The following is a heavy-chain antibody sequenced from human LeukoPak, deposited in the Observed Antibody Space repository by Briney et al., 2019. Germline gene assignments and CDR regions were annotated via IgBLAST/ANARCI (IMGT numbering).Heavy chain of an antibody. J-gene: IGHJ5*02. CDR2: INHSGST. V-gene: IGHV4-34*01. CDR1: GGSFSGYY. Sequence: SETLSLTCAVYGGSFSGYYRSWIRQPPGKGLEWIGEINHSGSTNYNPSLKSRVTISVDTSKNQFSLKLSSVTAADTAVYYCARGRQQLLTWGQGTLVTVSS. CDR3: ARGRQQLLT. D-gene: IGHD6-13*01.